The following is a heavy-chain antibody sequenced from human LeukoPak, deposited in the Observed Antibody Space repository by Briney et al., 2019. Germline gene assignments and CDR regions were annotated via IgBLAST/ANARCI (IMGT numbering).Heavy chain of an antibody. J-gene: IGHJ3*02. D-gene: IGHD6-19*01. CDR2: IYTSGST. Sequence: KSSETLSLTCTVSGGSISSYYWSWIRQPAGKGLECIGRIYTSGSTNYNPSLKSRVTMSVDTSKNQFSLKLSSVTAADTAVYYCARRLSVAGTDDAFDIWGQRTMVTVSS. V-gene: IGHV4-4*07. CDR1: GGSISSYY. CDR3: ARRLSVAGTDDAFDI.